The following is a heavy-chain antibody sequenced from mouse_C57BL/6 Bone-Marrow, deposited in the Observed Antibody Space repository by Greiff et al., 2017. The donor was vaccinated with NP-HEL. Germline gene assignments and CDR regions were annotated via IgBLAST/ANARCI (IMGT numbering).Heavy chain of an antibody. Sequence: EVKLMESGAELVRPGASVKLSCTASGFNIKDDYMHWVKQRPEQGLEWIGWIDPENGDTEYASKFQGKATITADTTSNTAYLQLSSLTSEDTAVYYCTTLYYYGSIYPAWFAYWGQGTLVTVSA. CDR2: IDPENGDT. CDR1: GFNIKDDY. J-gene: IGHJ3*01. D-gene: IGHD1-1*01. V-gene: IGHV14-4*01. CDR3: TTLYYYGSIYPAWFAY.